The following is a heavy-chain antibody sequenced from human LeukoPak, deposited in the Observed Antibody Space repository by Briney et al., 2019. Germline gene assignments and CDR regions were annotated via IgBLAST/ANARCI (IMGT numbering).Heavy chain of an antibody. CDR1: GFTFSTFA. V-gene: IGHV3-23*01. D-gene: IGHD5-24*01. J-gene: IGHJ4*02. CDR2: IFPSGGEI. CDR3: AKDRGLQLRYYFDY. Sequence: GGSLRLSCAASGFTFSTFAMIWVRQPPGKGLEWVSSIFPSGGEIHYADSVRGRFTISRDNSKSTLSLQMNSLRAEDTAIYYCAKDRGLQLRYYFDYWGQGTLVTVSS.